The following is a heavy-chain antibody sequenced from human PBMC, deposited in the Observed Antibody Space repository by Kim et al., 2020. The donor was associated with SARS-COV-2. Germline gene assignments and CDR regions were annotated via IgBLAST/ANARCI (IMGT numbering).Heavy chain of an antibody. CDR2: T. Sequence: TDYAVSVKSRITIKPDAAKNQFSLQLNSVTAEDTAVYYWARGAGASGMDVWGQGTTVTVSS. V-gene: IGHV6-1*01. J-gene: IGHJ6*02. CDR3: ARGAGASGMDV. D-gene: IGHD6-19*01.